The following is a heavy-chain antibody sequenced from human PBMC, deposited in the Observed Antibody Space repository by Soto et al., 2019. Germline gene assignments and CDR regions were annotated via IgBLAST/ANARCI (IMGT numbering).Heavy chain of an antibody. J-gene: IGHJ6*04. Sequence: GSSVNVSCKASGFTFTSSAVQWVRQARGQRLEWIGWIVVGSGNTNYAQKFQERVTITRDMSTSTAYMELSSLRSEGTAGYYCATERVPWRHLDHKFYYYFGWDVWGKGPRVPDS. CDR1: GFTFTSSA. V-gene: IGHV1-58*01. CDR3: ATERVPWRHLDHKFYYYFGWDV. D-gene: IGHD3-3*02. CDR2: IVVGSGNT.